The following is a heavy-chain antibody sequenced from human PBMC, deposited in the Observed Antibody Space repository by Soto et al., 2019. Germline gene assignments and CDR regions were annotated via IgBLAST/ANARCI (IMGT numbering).Heavy chain of an antibody. D-gene: IGHD5-12*01. J-gene: IGHJ4*02. CDR3: TRDVGGEATISY. Sequence: QVQLVPSGAEVKKPGSSVKVSCNASGGSFSNFVISWVRQAPGQGLEWMGGIIPNFGTTNYAQKFQGKVTITADETTRTAYLELSGLTSEGTSVYYCTRDVGGEATISYWGQGTLVTVSS. CDR1: GGSFSNFV. V-gene: IGHV1-69*01. CDR2: IIPNFGTT.